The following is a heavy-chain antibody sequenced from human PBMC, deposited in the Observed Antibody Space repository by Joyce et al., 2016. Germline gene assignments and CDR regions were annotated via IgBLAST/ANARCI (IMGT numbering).Heavy chain of an antibody. V-gene: IGHV3-30*03. CDR1: GFTFSNYG. D-gene: IGHD3-9*01. CDR2: ISYDGSNK. J-gene: IGHJ4*02. CDR3: AGGILTGYFDY. Sequence: QGQLVESGGGVVQPGRSLRFSCAASGFTFSNYGMHWVRQAPGKGMEWVEVISYDGSNKQYGDYVKGRFTISRDNSKNTLYLQMNSLRAEETTVYYCAGGILTGYFDYWGEGTLVTVSS.